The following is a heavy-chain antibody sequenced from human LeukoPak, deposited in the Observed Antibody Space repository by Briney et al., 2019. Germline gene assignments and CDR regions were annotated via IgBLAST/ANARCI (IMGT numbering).Heavy chain of an antibody. CDR3: ARLRYDDFWSGSWKYYYYMDV. J-gene: IGHJ6*03. CDR2: IKQDGSEK. Sequence: GGSLRLSCAASGLTVSSNCMSWVRRAPGKGLEWVANIKQDGSEKYYVDSVKGRFTIARDNAKKSLYLQMNSLRAEDTAVYHCARLRYDDFWSGSWKYYYYMDVWGKGTTVTVSS. D-gene: IGHD3-3*01. V-gene: IGHV3-7*01. CDR1: GLTVSSNC.